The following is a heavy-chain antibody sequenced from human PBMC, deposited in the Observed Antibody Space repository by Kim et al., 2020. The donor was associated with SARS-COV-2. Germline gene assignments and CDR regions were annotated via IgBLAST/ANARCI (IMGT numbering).Heavy chain of an antibody. V-gene: IGHV1-18*01. CDR2: ISAYNGNT. D-gene: IGHD6-19*01. J-gene: IGHJ4*02. CDR3: ARQPPSIGYSSGWYTTLWY. Sequence: ASVKVSCKASGYTFTSYGISWVRQAPGQGLEWMGWISAYNGNTNYAQKLQGRVTMTTDTSTSTAYMELRSLRSDDTAVYYCARQPPSIGYSSGWYTTLWYWGQGTLVTVSS. CDR1: GYTFTSYG.